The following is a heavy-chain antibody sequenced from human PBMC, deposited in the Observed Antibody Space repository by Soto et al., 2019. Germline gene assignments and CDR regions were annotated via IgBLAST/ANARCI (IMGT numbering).Heavy chain of an antibody. J-gene: IGHJ4*02. V-gene: IGHV4-59*01. Sequence: PSETLSLTCTVSGGSISSYYWSWIRQPPGKGLEWIGYIYYSGSTNYNPSLKSRVTISVDTSKNQFSLKLSSVTAADTAVYYCAKGRWELPGCFDYWGQGTLVTVSS. D-gene: IGHD1-26*01. CDR2: IYYSGST. CDR3: AKGRWELPGCFDY. CDR1: GGSISSYY.